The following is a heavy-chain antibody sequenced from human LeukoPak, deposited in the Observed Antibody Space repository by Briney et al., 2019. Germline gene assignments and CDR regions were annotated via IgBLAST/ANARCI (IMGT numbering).Heavy chain of an antibody. CDR2: ISYDGSKK. D-gene: IGHD3/OR15-3a*01. Sequence: GGSLRLSCAASGFTFSSYGMHWVRQAPGKGLEWVAVISYDGSKKYYADSVKGRFTISRDNSKNTLYLQMNSLRAEDTAVYYCAKDSYVFWTGYRSSGYFDYWGQGTLVTVSS. CDR1: GFTFSSYG. CDR3: AKDSYVFWTGYRSSGYFDY. J-gene: IGHJ4*02. V-gene: IGHV3-30*18.